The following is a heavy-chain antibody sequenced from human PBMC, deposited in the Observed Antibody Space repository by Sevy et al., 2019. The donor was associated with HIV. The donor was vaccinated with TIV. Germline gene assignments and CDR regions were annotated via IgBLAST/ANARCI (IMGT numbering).Heavy chain of an antibody. CDR3: ASLYNGFDY. V-gene: IGHV3-21*01. CDR1: GFTFSSYK. J-gene: IGHJ4*02. Sequence: GGSLRLSCAASGFTFSSYKMIWVRQAPGKGLEWVSSISSSSTYISYADSVKGRFTISRDNAENSLSLQMNSLRAEDTAVYYCASLYNGFDYWGQGTLVTVSS. CDR2: ISSSSTYI. D-gene: IGHD1-20*01.